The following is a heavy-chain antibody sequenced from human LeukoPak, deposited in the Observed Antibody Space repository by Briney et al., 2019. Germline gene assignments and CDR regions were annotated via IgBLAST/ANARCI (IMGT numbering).Heavy chain of an antibody. Sequence: SVKVSCKASGGTFSSYAISWVRQAPGQGLEWMGRIIPILGIANYAQKFQGRVTITADKSTSTAYMELSSLRSEDTAVYYCARYGRDYCGSGSYWSLAYYFDYWGQGTLVTVSS. CDR3: ARYGRDYCGSGSYWSLAYYFDY. CDR2: IIPILGIA. D-gene: IGHD3-10*01. V-gene: IGHV1-69*04. J-gene: IGHJ4*02. CDR1: GGTFSSYA.